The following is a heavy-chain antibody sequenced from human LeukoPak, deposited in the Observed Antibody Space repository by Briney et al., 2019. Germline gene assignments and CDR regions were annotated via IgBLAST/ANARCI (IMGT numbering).Heavy chain of an antibody. V-gene: IGHV1-2*02. Sequence: ASVKVSCKASGYTFTGYYMHWVRQAPGQGLEWMGWINPNSGGTNYAQKFQGRVTMTRDTSISTAYMELSRLRSDDTAVYYCATTILLRYFDWSLHYFDYWGQGTLVTVSS. CDR2: INPNSGGT. D-gene: IGHD3-9*01. J-gene: IGHJ4*02. CDR3: ATTILLRYFDWSLHYFDY. CDR1: GYTFTGYY.